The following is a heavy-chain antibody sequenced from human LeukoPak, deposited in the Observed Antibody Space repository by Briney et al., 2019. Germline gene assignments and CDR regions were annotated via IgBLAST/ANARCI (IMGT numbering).Heavy chain of an antibody. CDR3: AREKPPRDYGAPLGAFDI. V-gene: IGHV3-30-3*01. J-gene: IGHJ3*02. Sequence: GGSLRLSCAASGFTFSSYATHWVRQAPGKGLEWVAVISYDGSNKYYADSVKGRFTISRDNSKNTLYLQMNSLRAEDTAVYYCAREKPPRDYGAPLGAFDIWGQGTMVTVSS. CDR2: ISYDGSNK. D-gene: IGHD4-17*01. CDR1: GFTFSSYA.